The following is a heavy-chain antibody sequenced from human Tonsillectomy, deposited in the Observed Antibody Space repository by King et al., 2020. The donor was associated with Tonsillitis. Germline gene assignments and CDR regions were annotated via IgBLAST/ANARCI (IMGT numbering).Heavy chain of an antibody. D-gene: IGHD5-24*01. CDR2: ISRSGSAI. CDR1: GFTFSDFY. CDR3: ARGDGSNLIFDY. V-gene: IGHV3-11*01. J-gene: IGHJ4*02. Sequence: VQLVESGGGLVKPGGSLRLSCAVSGFTFSDFYMSWIRQAPGKGLEWISFISRSGSAIHYADSVKGRFTVSRDDAKNSLYLQMNSLRAEDTAVYYCARGDGSNLIFDYWGQGTLVTVSS.